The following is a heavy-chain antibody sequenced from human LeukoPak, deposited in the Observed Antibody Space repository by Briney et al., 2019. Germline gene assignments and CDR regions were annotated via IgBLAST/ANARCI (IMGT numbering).Heavy chain of an antibody. J-gene: IGHJ5*02. CDR3: ARSIAAAGRKNWFDP. D-gene: IGHD6-13*01. V-gene: IGHV3-74*01. CDR2: INSDGSST. Sequence: GGSLRLSCAASGFTFSTYGIHWVRQAPGKGLVWVSRINSDGSSTSYADSVKGRFTISRDNAKNTLYLQMNSLRVEDTAVYYCARSIAAAGRKNWFDPWGQGTLVTVSS. CDR1: GFTFSTYG.